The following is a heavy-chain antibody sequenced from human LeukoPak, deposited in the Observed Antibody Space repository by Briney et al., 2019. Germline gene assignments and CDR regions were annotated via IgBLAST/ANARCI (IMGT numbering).Heavy chain of an antibody. J-gene: IGHJ4*02. CDR1: GFTFSSYA. D-gene: IGHD3-16*02. CDR3: ARDPDSDYVWGSYRTYYFDY. V-gene: IGHV3-23*01. Sequence: GGSLRLSCAASGFTFSSYAMSWVRQTPGKGLEWVSAISGSGSSTYYADSVKGRFTISRDNAKNSLYLQMNSLRAEDTAVYYCARDPDSDYVWGSYRTYYFDYWGQGTLVTVSS. CDR2: ISGSGSST.